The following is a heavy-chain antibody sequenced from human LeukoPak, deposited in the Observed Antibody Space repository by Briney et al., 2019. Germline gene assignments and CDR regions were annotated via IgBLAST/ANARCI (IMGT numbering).Heavy chain of an antibody. D-gene: IGHD2-2*01. Sequence: SETLSLTCTVSGGSISSSGYYWGWIRQPPGKGLEWIGSIHYSGSTYYNPSLNSRVTISIDTSKNQFSLKLSSVTAADTAVYYCARARYCSSTGCYRLGRGTDRSYYYYGMDVWGQGTTVTVSS. CDR1: GGSISSSGYY. V-gene: IGHV4-39*07. CDR2: IHYSGST. CDR3: ARARYCSSTGCYRLGRGTDRSYYYYGMDV. J-gene: IGHJ6*02.